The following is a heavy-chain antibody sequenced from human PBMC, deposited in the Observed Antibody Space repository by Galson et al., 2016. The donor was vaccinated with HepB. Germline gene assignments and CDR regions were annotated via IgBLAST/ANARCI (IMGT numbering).Heavy chain of an antibody. V-gene: IGHV3-11*06. CDR2: LSRSSTYI. CDR1: GFTFSDFY. D-gene: IGHD3-3*01. J-gene: IGHJ6*02. Sequence: SLRLSCAASGFTFSDFYMSWVRQAPGKGLEWLSYLSRSSTYIKYADSVKGRFTISRDNAKNSLYLQMDSLRVEDTAVYFCARDQPTIFGVVHRESAYYHGMDVWGPGTTVIVSS. CDR3: ARDQPTIFGVVHRESAYYHGMDV.